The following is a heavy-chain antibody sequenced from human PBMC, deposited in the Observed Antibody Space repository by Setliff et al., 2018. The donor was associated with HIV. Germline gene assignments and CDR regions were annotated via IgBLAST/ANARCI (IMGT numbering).Heavy chain of an antibody. J-gene: IGHJ3*02. V-gene: IGHV1-69*10. CDR3: ARREPGSGTYSRGFDI. CDR2: FIPVLHIT. D-gene: IGHD3-10*01. Sequence: ASVKVSCKASGGTFSGYVISWVRQAPGQGLEWMGGFIPVLHITSYAQKFQGRVTITADESTSTGYMELSSLRSDDTAVYYCARREPGSGTYSRGFDIWGQGTMVTVSS. CDR1: GGTFSGYV.